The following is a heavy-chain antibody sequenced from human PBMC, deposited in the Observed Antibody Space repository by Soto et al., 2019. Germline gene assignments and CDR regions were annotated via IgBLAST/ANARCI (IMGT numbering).Heavy chain of an antibody. J-gene: IGHJ6*02. D-gene: IGHD4-17*01. V-gene: IGHV5-10-1*01. CDR2: IDPSDSYT. CDR3: ARQDYGVYSYYCMDV. Sequence: GESLRISCKGSGVSFTRYWISLVLQMPGKGLEWVGRIDPSDSYTNYSPSFQGHVTISADKSISTAYLQWSSLKASDTAMYYCARQDYGVYSYYCMDVWGHGITVTVS. CDR1: GVSFTRYW.